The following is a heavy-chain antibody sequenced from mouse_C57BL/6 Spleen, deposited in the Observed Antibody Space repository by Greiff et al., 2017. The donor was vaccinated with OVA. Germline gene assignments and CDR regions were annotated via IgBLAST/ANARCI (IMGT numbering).Heavy chain of an antibody. D-gene: IGHD2-4*01. CDR3: ARDDYEYFDV. Sequence: QVQLKQSGPELVKPGASVKISCKASGYAFSSSWMNWVKQRPGKGLEWIGRIYPGDGDTNYNGKFKGKATLTADKSSSTAYMQLSSLTSEDSAVYFCARDDYEYFDVWGTGTTVTVSS. V-gene: IGHV1-82*01. CDR2: IYPGDGDT. CDR1: GYAFSSSW. J-gene: IGHJ1*03.